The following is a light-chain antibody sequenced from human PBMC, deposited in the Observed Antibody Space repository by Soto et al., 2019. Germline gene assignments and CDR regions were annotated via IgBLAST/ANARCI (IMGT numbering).Light chain of an antibody. CDR2: STS. Sequence: QAVVTQEPSLTVSPGGTVTLTCASSTGAVTSGYYPNWFQQKPGQAPRALIYSTSNKQSWTPARFSGSLLGGKAALTLSGAQPEDEAEYYCLLYYGGPRVFGGGTQLTVL. CDR3: LLYYGGPRV. V-gene: IGLV7-43*01. J-gene: IGLJ3*02. CDR1: TGAVTSGYY.